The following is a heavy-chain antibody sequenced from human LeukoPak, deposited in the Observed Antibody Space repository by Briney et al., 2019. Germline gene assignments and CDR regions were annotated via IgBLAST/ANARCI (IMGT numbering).Heavy chain of an antibody. Sequence: GGSLRLSCAASGFNFITAAMTWVRQAPGKGLEWVANIKQDGSEKYYVDSVKGRFTISRDNAKNSLYLQMNSLRDEDTAVYYCVRLSNWFDPWGQGTLVTVSS. CDR2: IKQDGSEK. V-gene: IGHV3-7*01. J-gene: IGHJ5*02. CDR1: GFNFITAA. CDR3: VRLSNWFDP.